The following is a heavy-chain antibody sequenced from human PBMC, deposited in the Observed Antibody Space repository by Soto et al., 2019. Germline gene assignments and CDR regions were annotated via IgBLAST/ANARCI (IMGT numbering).Heavy chain of an antibody. CDR1: GGSISSYY. Sequence: SESLSLTCTVSGGSISSYYWSWIRQPAGKGLEWIGRIYTSGSTNYNPSLKSRVTMSVDTSKNQFSLKLSSVTAADTAVYYCARGLARKYYYGMDVWGQGTTVTVSS. D-gene: IGHD6-19*01. CDR3: ARGLARKYYYGMDV. V-gene: IGHV4-4*07. CDR2: IYTSGST. J-gene: IGHJ6*02.